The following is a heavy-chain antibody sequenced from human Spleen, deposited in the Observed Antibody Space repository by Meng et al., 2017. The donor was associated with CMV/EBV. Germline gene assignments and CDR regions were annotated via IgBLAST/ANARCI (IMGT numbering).Heavy chain of an antibody. V-gene: IGHV1-69*02. CDR3: ARGAAEDIVVVPPYYYGMDV. CDR1: GDTFTSYS. Sequence: SVKVSCKASGDTFTSYSITWVRQAPGQGLEWMGSIIPTFGMTDYAQKFQGRVTITADKSSTTAYMELSRLRSDDTAVYYCARGAAEDIVVVPPYYYGMDVWGQGTTVTVSS. CDR2: IIPTFGMT. D-gene: IGHD2-2*01. J-gene: IGHJ6*02.